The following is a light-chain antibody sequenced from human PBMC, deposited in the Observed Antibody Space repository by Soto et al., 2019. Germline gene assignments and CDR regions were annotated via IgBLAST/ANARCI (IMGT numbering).Light chain of an antibody. V-gene: IGLV1-40*01. Sequence: QSVLTQPPSVSGAPGQRVTISCTGSSSNIGAGYDVYWYQQLPGTAPKLLIYGNNNRPSGVPDRFSGSKSGTSASLAITGLQAEDEADYYCQSYDRSLSGVIFGGGTKLTVL. CDR1: SSNIGAGYD. CDR2: GNN. CDR3: QSYDRSLSGVI. J-gene: IGLJ2*01.